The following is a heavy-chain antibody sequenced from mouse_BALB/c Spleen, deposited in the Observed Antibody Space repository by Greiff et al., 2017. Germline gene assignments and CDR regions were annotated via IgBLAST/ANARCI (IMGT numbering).Heavy chain of an antibody. CDR2: INPGSGGT. Sequence: QVQLQQSGAELVRPGTSVKVSCKASGYAFTNYLIEWVKQRPGQGLEWIGVINPGSGGTNYNEKFKGKATLTADKSSSTAYMQLSSLTSDDSAVYFCARDGNYDYAMGYWGQGTSVTVSS. V-gene: IGHV1-54*01. CDR1: GYAFTNYL. J-gene: IGHJ4*01. CDR3: ARDGNYDYAMGY. D-gene: IGHD2-1*01.